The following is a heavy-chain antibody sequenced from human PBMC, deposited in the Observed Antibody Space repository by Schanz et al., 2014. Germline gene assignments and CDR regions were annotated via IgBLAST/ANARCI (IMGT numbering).Heavy chain of an antibody. CDR3: ARVTTGYDS. Sequence: QVQLVQSGAEVKKPGASVKVSCKASGYTFTVYYMHWVRRAPGQGLEWLGWIKPNSGATSSAQKFQGRLTMTRHTSSSTVYMHLSSLTTAATAIYYCARVTTGYDSWGQGTLVTVSS. D-gene: IGHD5-12*01. J-gene: IGHJ4*02. CDR2: IKPNSGAT. V-gene: IGHV1-2*02. CDR1: GYTFTVYY.